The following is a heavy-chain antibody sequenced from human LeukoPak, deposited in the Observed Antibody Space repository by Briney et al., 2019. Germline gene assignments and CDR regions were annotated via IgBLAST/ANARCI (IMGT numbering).Heavy chain of an antibody. CDR2: ISYDGSNK. CDR3: AKVAYYFDSGNFGNFDY. CDR1: GFTFSSYA. V-gene: IGHV3-30-3*01. Sequence: GGSLRLSCAASGFTFSSYAMHWVRQAPGKGLEWVAVISYDGSNKYYADSVKGRFTISRDNSKNTLYLQMNSLRAEDTAVYYCAKVAYYFDSGNFGNFDYWGQGTLVTVSS. J-gene: IGHJ4*02. D-gene: IGHD3-10*01.